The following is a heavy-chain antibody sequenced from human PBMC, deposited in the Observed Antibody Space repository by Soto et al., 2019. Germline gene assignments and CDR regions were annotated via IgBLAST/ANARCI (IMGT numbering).Heavy chain of an antibody. V-gene: IGHV4-59*08. CDR3: ARHRGSSGWDY. J-gene: IGHJ4*02. CDR2: IYYSGNT. D-gene: IGHD6-19*01. CDR1: NSYY. Sequence: NSYYWSWIRQPPGKRLEWIVYIYYSGNTNYNPSLKSRVTISVDTSKNQFSLNLNSVTAADTAVYYCARHRGSSGWDYWGQGTLVTVSS.